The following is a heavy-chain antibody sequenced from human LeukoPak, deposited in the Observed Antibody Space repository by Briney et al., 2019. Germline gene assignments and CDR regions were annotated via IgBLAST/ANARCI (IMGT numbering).Heavy chain of an antibody. J-gene: IGHJ4*02. V-gene: IGHV4-34*01. Sequence: PSETLSLTCAVYGGSFSGYYWSWIRQPPGKGLEWIGEINHSGSTNYNPSLKSRVTISVDTSKNQFSLKLSSVTAADTAVYYCAREPYYYDSSGYYPIYYFDYWGQGTLVTVSS. D-gene: IGHD3-22*01. CDR2: INHSGST. CDR3: AREPYYYDSSGYYPIYYFDY. CDR1: GGSFSGYY.